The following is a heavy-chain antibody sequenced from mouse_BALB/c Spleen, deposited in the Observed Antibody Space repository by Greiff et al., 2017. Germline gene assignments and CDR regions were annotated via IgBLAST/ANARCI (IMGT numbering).Heavy chain of an antibody. D-gene: IGHD2-13*01. J-gene: IGHJ4*01. CDR3: ARGLAYYGDQYYYAMDY. CDR2: INPNNGDT. Sequence: EVQLQQSGPELVKPGASVKMSCKASGYTFTDYYIKWVKQSHGKSLEWIGDINPNNGDTFYNQKFKGKATLTVDKSSSTAYMQLNSLTSEDSAVYYCARGLAYYGDQYYYAMDYWGQGTSVTVSS. V-gene: IGHV1-26*01. CDR1: GYTFTDYY.